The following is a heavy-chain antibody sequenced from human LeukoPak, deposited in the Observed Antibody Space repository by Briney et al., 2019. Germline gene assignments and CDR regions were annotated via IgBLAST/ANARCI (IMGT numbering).Heavy chain of an antibody. CDR2: IYYSGST. CDR3: ARGGKEGATFDAFDI. CDR1: GGSTSSYY. Sequence: SETLSLTCTVSGGSTSSYYWSWIRQPPGKGLEWIGYIYYSGSTNYNPSLKSRVTMSVDTSKNQFSLKLSSVTAADTAVYYCARGGKEGATFDAFDIWGQGTMVTVSS. J-gene: IGHJ3*02. D-gene: IGHD1-26*01. V-gene: IGHV4-59*12.